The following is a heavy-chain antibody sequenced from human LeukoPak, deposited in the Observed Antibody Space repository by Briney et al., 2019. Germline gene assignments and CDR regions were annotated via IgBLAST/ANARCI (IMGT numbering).Heavy chain of an antibody. Sequence: SETLSLTCAVSGDSARTYYWSFIRQPAGKGLEWIGRIYSSGSTNYNPYLKSRVTMSVDTSKKQFSLKLSSMTAADTAVYYCAGGILYSGISVPGFDIWGQGTLVTVSS. V-gene: IGHV4-4*07. CDR1: GDSARTYY. J-gene: IGHJ3*02. D-gene: IGHD1-26*01. CDR2: IYSSGST. CDR3: AGGILYSGISVPGFDI.